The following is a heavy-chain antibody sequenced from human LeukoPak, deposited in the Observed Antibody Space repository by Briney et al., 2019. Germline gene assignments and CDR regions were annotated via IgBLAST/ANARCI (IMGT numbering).Heavy chain of an antibody. CDR2: IIHSGST. J-gene: IGHJ4*02. V-gene: IGHV4-34*01. CDR1: GGSFSGYY. CDR3: ARGRLHAY. Sequence: SETLSLTCAVYGGSFSGYYWSWIRQPPGKGLEWIGEIIHSGSTNYNPSLKSRVTISVDTSKNQFSLKLRPVTAADTAVHYCARGRLHAYWGQGTLATVSS. D-gene: IGHD5-24*01.